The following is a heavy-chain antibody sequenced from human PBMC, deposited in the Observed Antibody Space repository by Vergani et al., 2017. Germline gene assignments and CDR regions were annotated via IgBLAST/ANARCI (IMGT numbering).Heavy chain of an antibody. V-gene: IGHV3-30*02. CDR3: AKHFRGWGIDY. D-gene: IGHD3-16*01. CDR2: IHFVVSNQ. CDR1: GFTLSNYD. Sequence: QVQLVESGGGVVQRGGSLRLSCATSGFTLSNYDMQWIRQGPVKGLEFLAFIHFVVSNQYYANSVKGRFTLSRDFSKNTLYLQMNSLRTDDTATYYCAKHFRGWGIDYWGQGTQVIVSS. J-gene: IGHJ4*02.